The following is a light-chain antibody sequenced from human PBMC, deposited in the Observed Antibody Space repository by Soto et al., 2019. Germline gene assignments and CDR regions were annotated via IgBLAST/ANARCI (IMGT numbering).Light chain of an antibody. Sequence: QLVLTQPASVSGSPGQSITISCTGTSSDVGLYDYVSWYQQHPGKAPKLMIYEVNNRPSGVSNRFSGSKSGNTASLTISGLQTEDEADYYCSSYTTGSTLYVFGTGTKVTVL. CDR3: SSYTTGSTLYV. J-gene: IGLJ1*01. CDR2: EVN. V-gene: IGLV2-14*01. CDR1: SSDVGLYDY.